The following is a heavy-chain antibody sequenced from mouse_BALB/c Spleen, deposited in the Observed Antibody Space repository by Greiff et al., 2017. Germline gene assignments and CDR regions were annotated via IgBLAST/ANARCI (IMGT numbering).Heavy chain of an antibody. D-gene: IGHD3-3*01. Sequence: EVQGVESGGGLVQPGGSLRLSCATSGFTFTDYYMSWVRQPPGKALEWLGFIRNKANGYTTEYSASVKGRFTISRDNSQSILYLQMNTLRAEDSATYYCARDLGGYFDVWGAGTTVTVSS. CDR2: IRNKANGYTT. CDR1: GFTFTDYY. V-gene: IGHV7-3*02. J-gene: IGHJ1*01. CDR3: ARDLGGYFDV.